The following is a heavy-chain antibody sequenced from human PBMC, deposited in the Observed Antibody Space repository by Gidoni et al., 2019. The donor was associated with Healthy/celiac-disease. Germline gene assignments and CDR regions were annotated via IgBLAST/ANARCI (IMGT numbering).Heavy chain of an antibody. D-gene: IGHD3-3*01. CDR1: VFTFSSYG. J-gene: IGHJ3*02. CDR3: AKGARITIFGVVKSAFDI. Sequence: QVQLVESGGGVVQPGRSLRLSCAASVFTFSSYGMHWVRQAPGKGLEWVAVISYDGSNKYYADSVKGRFTISRDNSKNTLYLQMNSLRAEDTAVYYCAKGARITIFGVVKSAFDIWGQGTMVTVSS. V-gene: IGHV3-30*18. CDR2: ISYDGSNK.